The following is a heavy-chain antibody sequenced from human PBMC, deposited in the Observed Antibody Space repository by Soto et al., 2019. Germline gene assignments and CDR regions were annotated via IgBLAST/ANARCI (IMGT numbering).Heavy chain of an antibody. V-gene: IGHV3-23*01. CDR1: GFTFSNYA. Sequence: GGSLRLSCAASGFTFSNYAMSWLRQPPGEGLEWVSAISDSGDRTYYADSVKGRFTISRDNSKNTLYLQMNSLRAEDSAVYYCVKERSGHSYADSWGQGTLVTVSS. J-gene: IGHJ4*02. CDR3: VKERSGHSYADS. D-gene: IGHD5-18*01. CDR2: ISDSGDRT.